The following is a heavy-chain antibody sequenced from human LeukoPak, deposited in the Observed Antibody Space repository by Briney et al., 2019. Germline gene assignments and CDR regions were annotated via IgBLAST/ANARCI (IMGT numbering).Heavy chain of an antibody. CDR3: ARDLPVAGTGQH. Sequence: SETLSLTCAVYGGSFSGYYWSWIRQPSGKGLEWIGEINHSGSTNYNPSLKSRVTISVDTSKNQFSPKLSSVTAADTAVYYCARDLPVAGTGQHWGQGTLVTVSS. CDR2: INHSGST. V-gene: IGHV4-34*01. D-gene: IGHD6-19*01. CDR1: GGSFSGYY. J-gene: IGHJ1*01.